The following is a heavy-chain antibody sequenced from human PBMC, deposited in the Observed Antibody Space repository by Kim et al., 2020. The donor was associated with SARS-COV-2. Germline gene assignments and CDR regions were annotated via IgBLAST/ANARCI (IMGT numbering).Heavy chain of an antibody. CDR1: GGTFSSYA. V-gene: IGHV1-69*13. CDR3: ARDRGRGRYFDY. J-gene: IGHJ4*02. CDR2: IIPIFGTA. Sequence: SVKVSCKASGGTFSSYAISWVRQAPGQWLEWMGGIIPIFGTANYAQKFQGRVTITADESTSTAYMELSSLRSEDTAVYYCARDRGRGRYFDYWGQGTLVTVSS. D-gene: IGHD5-12*01.